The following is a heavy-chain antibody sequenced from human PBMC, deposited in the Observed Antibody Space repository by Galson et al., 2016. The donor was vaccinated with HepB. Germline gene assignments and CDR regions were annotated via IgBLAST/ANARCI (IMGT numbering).Heavy chain of an antibody. V-gene: IGHV3-53*01. D-gene: IGHD3-3*01. J-gene: IGHJ3*01. CDR2: IHSGGST. CDR1: GFTIRTLY. Sequence: SLRLSCAASGFTIRTLYMSWVRQAPGKGLEWVSVIHSGGSTYHADSVKGRFTVSRDDSKNTVYLQMNSLIVEDTAIYYCAREGFNAFDVWGQGTVVTISS. CDR3: AREGFNAFDV.